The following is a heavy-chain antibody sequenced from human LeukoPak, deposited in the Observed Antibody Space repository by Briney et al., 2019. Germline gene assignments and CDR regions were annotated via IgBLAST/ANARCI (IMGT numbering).Heavy chain of an antibody. V-gene: IGHV3-30*03. CDR1: AFNFSDYG. Sequence: PGGSLRLSCAAASAFNFSDYGMHWVRQAPGKGPEWVAVISYDGTNKYYADSVKGRFTISRDNSKNTLYLQMNSLRPEDTAVYYCASEGDWGSGDYWGQGTLVTVSS. CDR2: ISYDGTNK. J-gene: IGHJ4*02. D-gene: IGHD3-16*01. CDR3: ASEGDWGSGDY.